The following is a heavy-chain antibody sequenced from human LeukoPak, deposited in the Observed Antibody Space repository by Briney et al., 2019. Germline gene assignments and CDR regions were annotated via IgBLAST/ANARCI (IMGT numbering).Heavy chain of an antibody. Sequence: GGSLRLSCAASGFTFGSYAMTWVRQAPGKGLEWVSSMSSGGSCIYYADSVRGRFTISRDNAKNSLYLLMNSLRVDDTAVYYCARDRPTGASRLFVVQWGQGTLVTVSS. CDR2: MSSGGSCI. CDR3: ARDRPTGASRLFVVQ. V-gene: IGHV3-21*06. J-gene: IGHJ4*02. D-gene: IGHD2-15*01. CDR1: GFTFGSYA.